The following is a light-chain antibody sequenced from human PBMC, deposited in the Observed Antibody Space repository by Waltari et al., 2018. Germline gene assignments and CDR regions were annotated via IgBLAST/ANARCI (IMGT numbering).Light chain of an antibody. V-gene: IGLV1-44*01. CDR1: SSNIGRDN. CDR2: KNN. CDR3: VACDNSLNGYV. Sequence: QSVLTQPPSASGTPGQRVTISCSGSSSNIGRDNVYWYQQLPGTAPKLLIYKNNRRPSGVPDRCSGSKSGTSASLAISGLQSEDEADYYCVACDNSLNGYVFGTGTKVTVL. J-gene: IGLJ1*01.